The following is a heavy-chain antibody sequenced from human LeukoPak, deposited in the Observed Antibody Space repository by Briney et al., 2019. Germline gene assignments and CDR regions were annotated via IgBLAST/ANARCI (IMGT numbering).Heavy chain of an antibody. J-gene: IGHJ6*02. V-gene: IGHV3-66*01. Sequence: GGSLRLSYAASGFTVSSNYMSWVRQAPGKGLEWVSVIYSGGSTYYADSVKGRFTISRDNSKNTLYLQMNSLRAEDTAVYYCASSTGYTFYYYYGMDVWGQGTTVTVSS. CDR1: GFTVSSNY. CDR3: ASSTGYTFYYYYGMDV. CDR2: IYSGGST. D-gene: IGHD3-9*01.